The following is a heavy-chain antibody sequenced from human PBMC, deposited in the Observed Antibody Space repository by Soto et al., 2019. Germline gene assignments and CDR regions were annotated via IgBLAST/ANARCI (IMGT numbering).Heavy chain of an antibody. Sequence: EVQLVESGGGLVQPGGSLRLSCAASGFTFSSYWMSWVRQAPGKGLEWVANIKQDGSEKYYVDSVKGRFTISRDNAKNSLYLQMNSLRAEETAVYYCARDPNIVGRMGSIYYYYGMDVWGQGTTVTVSS. V-gene: IGHV3-7*01. CDR3: ARDPNIVGRMGSIYYYYGMDV. CDR2: IKQDGSEK. D-gene: IGHD5-12*01. J-gene: IGHJ6*02. CDR1: GFTFSSYW.